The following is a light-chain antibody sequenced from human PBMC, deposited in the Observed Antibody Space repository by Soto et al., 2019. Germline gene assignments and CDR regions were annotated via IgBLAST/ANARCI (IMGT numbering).Light chain of an antibody. CDR2: GAS. J-gene: IGKJ1*01. CDR3: PQFESSVT. Sequence: EIVLTQSPCSLSLSPGERATLSCRASQSVSSTFFAWYQQRPGQAPRLLMYGASSRATGIPERCSGSGSSTDITLNISRLAPEDFRVYYCPQFESSVTFGNGTKVEIK. V-gene: IGKV3-20*01. CDR1: QSVSSTF.